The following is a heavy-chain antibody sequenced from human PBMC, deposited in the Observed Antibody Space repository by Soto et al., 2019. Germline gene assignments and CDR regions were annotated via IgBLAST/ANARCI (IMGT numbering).Heavy chain of an antibody. D-gene: IGHD3-3*01. J-gene: IGHJ3*02. V-gene: IGHV1-46*03. CDR2: INPSGGST. CDR3: ARGSYSDFWGGEVSAFDI. CDR1: GYTFTSYY. Sequence: QVQLVQSGAEVKKPGASVKVSCKASGYTFTSYYMHWVRQAPGQGLEWMGIINPSGGSTSYAQKFQGRVTMTRDTSTSTVYMELSSLRSEETAVYYCARGSYSDFWGGEVSAFDIWGQGTMVTVSS.